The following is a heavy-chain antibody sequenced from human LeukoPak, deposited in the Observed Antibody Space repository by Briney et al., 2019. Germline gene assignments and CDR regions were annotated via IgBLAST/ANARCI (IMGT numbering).Heavy chain of an antibody. CDR2: INHSGST. CDR3: ARGRVRWLQSVYYFDY. Sequence: SETLSLTCAVYGGSFSGYYWSWIRQPPGKGLEWIGEINHSGSTNYNPSLKSRVTISVDTSKNQFSLKLSSVTAADTAVYYCARGRVRWLQSVYYFDYWGQGTLVTVSS. CDR1: GGSFSGYY. D-gene: IGHD5-24*01. V-gene: IGHV4-34*01. J-gene: IGHJ4*02.